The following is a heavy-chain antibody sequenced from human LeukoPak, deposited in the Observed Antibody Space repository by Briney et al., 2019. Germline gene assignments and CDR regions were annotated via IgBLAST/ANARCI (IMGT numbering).Heavy chain of an antibody. CDR1: GESFGGYY. CDR3: ARQDYDILTGYYYYYMDV. J-gene: IGHJ6*03. V-gene: IGHV4-34*01. Sequence: PSETLSLTCAVYGESFGGYYWTWIRQPPGKGLEWIGEINHSGSTNYNSSLKSRVTISVDTSKNQFSLKLSSVTAADTAVYYCARQDYDILTGYYYYYMDVWGKGTTVTISS. CDR2: INHSGST. D-gene: IGHD3-9*01.